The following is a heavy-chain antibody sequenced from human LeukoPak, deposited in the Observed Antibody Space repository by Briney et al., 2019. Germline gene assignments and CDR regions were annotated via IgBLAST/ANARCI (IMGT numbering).Heavy chain of an antibody. CDR1: GYTFTGYY. CDR2: INHNSGGT. D-gene: IGHD6-19*01. J-gene: IGHJ4*02. V-gene: IGHV1-2*04. Sequence: ASVKVSCKASGYTFTGYYMHWVRQAPGQGLEWMGWINHNSGGTNYAQKFQGWVTMTRDTSISTAYMELSRLRSDDTAVYYCARVPPHSSGWYYFDYWGQGTLVTVSS. CDR3: ARVPPHSSGWYYFDY.